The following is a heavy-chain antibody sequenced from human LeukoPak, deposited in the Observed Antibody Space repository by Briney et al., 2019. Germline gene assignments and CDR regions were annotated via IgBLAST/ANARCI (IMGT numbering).Heavy chain of an antibody. V-gene: IGHV4-59*08. CDR3: ARLIWFGELSYYYYGMDV. D-gene: IGHD3-10*01. J-gene: IGHJ6*02. CDR1: GGSISSYY. Sequence: SETLSLTCTVSGGSISSYYWSWIRQPPGKGLEWIRYIYYSGSTNYNPSLKSRVTISVDTSKNQFSLKLSSVTAADTAVYYCARLIWFGELSYYYYGMDVWGQGTTVTVSS. CDR2: IYYSGST.